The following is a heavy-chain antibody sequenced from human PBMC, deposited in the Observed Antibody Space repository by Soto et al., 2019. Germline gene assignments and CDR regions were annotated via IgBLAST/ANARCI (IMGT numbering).Heavy chain of an antibody. J-gene: IGHJ4*02. CDR2: IYYSGST. V-gene: IGHV4-59*08. CDR1: GGSISSYY. D-gene: IGHD7-27*01. CDR3: ARRWGRTFDY. Sequence: PSETLSLTCTVSGGSISSYYWSWIRQPPGKGLEWIGYIYYSGSTNYNPSLKSRVTISVDTSKNQFSLKLGSVTAADTAVYYCARRWGRTFDYWGQGTLVTVSS.